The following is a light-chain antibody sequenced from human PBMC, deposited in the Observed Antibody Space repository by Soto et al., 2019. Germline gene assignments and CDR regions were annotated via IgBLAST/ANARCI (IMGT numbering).Light chain of an antibody. J-gene: IGLJ2*01. CDR2: EVS. V-gene: IGLV2-8*01. CDR3: SSYAGSNNFVV. CDR1: XXXXGGYNY. Sequence: QSAXTQPPSASGXXXXSVXXXXXGXXXXXGGYNYVSWYQQHPGKAPKLMIYEVSKRPSGVPDRFSGSKSGNTASLTVSGPQAEDEADYYCSSYAGSNNFVVFGGGTKLTVL.